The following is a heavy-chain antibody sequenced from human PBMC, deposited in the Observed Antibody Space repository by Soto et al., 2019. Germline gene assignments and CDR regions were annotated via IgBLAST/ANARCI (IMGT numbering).Heavy chain of an antibody. CDR1: GFSLTTDRVG. CDR3: AHAYGGRSLY. CDR2: IYWDDSK. Sequence: GSGPTLVNPTQTLTLTCTFSGFSLTTDRVGVGWIRQPPGEALEWLAVIYWDDSKTYRPSLESRLTITKDTSKNQVALTMTNMDSLDTATYYCAHAYGGRSLYWGQGTLVPVSS. D-gene: IGHD1-26*01. J-gene: IGHJ4*02. V-gene: IGHV2-5*02.